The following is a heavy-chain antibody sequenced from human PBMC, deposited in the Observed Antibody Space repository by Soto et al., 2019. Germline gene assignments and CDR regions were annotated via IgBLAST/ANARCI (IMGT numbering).Heavy chain of an antibody. CDR3: ARVGSRSLTKY. Sequence: EVQLVESGGGLIQPGGSLRLSCAASGFTVSDDYMSWVRQAPGKGLEWVSVIFSGGSTFYADSVKGRFTISRDNSKDAVFLQMNSLRADDTGVYYCARVGSRSLTKYWGQGTLVTVSA. D-gene: IGHD2-8*01. CDR2: IFSGGST. CDR1: GFTVSDDY. V-gene: IGHV3-53*01. J-gene: IGHJ4*02.